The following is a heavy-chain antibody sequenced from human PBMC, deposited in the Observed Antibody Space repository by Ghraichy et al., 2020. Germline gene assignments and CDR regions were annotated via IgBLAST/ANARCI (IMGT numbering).Heavy chain of an antibody. V-gene: IGHV4-4*07. Sequence: SQTLSLTCTVSGGSISSYYWSWIRQSAGKGLEWIGSIYVSGSTKYNPSLRGRITLSEDTSKNQFSLRLTSVTAADTAVYYCARVDVTPEGTGFYYYMDLWGKGTTVTVPS. CDR1: GGSISSYY. D-gene: IGHD1-14*01. J-gene: IGHJ6*03. CDR3: ARVDVTPEGTGFYYYMDL. CDR2: IYVSGST.